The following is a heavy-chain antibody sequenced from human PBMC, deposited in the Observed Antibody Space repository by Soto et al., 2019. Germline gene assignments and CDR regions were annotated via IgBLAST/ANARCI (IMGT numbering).Heavy chain of an antibody. CDR1: GGSISSYY. V-gene: IGHV4-59*08. CDR2: IHDSGST. CDR3: ARGSTTEKVAS. Sequence: SETLSLTCTVSGGSISSYYWNWIRQPPGKGLEWIGYIHDSGSTNYNPSLRSRVNISADTSKNQFSLALTSVTAAYTAIYSWARGSTTEKVASWGQGILVTVSS. J-gene: IGHJ4*02.